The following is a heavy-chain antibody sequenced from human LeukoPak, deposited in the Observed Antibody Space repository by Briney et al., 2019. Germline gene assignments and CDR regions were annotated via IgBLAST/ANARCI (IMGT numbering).Heavy chain of an antibody. J-gene: IGHJ6*02. Sequence: PSETLSLTCTVSGGPISSYYWSWIRQPPGKGLEWIGYIYYSGSTNYNPSLKSRVTISVDTSKNQFSLKLSSVTAADTAVYYCAGHYSSGWYPLYYYYGMDVWGQGTTVTVSS. V-gene: IGHV4-59*01. CDR1: GGPISSYY. CDR3: AGHYSSGWYPLYYYYGMDV. D-gene: IGHD6-19*01. CDR2: IYYSGST.